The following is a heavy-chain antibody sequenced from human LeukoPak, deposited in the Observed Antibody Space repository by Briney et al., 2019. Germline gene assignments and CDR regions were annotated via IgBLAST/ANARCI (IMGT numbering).Heavy chain of an antibody. CDR1: GLIFSSYA. J-gene: IGHJ4*02. V-gene: IGHV3-30-3*01. Sequence: GGSLRLSCVASGLIFSSYAMHWVRQAPGKGLEWVAVIGHDGTEKYYGDSVKGRFTISRDNSKNTLYLQMNSLRAEDTALYYCARDGHGVPLDYWGQGTLVTVSP. CDR2: IGHDGTEK. CDR3: ARDGHGVPLDY. D-gene: IGHD4-17*01.